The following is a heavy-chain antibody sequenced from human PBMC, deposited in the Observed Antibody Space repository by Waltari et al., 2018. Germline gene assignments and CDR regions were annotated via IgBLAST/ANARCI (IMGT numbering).Heavy chain of an antibody. CDR2: IIPIFGTA. V-gene: IGHV1-69*01. J-gene: IGHJ4*02. CDR1: GGTFSSYA. D-gene: IGHD4-17*01. Sequence: QVQLVQSGAEVKKPGSSVKVSCKASGGTFSSYAISWVRQAPGQGLEWMGGIIPIFGTANYGQKFQGRGTMTADESTSTAYMELSSLRSEDTAVYYCASGGYDGDYPWDYWGQGTLVTVSS. CDR3: ASGGYDGDYPWDY.